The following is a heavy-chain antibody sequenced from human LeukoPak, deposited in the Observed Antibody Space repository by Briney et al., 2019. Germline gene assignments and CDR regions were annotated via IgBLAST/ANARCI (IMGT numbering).Heavy chain of an antibody. CDR3: ARDPYYYDSSGYEFGAFDI. Sequence: GGSLRLSCAASGFTFDDYAMHWVRQTPGKGLEWVSGISWNSGSIGYADSVKGRFTISRDNAKNSLYLQMNSLRVEDTAVYFCARDPYYYDSSGYEFGAFDIWGQGTTVTVSS. CDR1: GFTFDDYA. V-gene: IGHV3-9*01. D-gene: IGHD3-22*01. J-gene: IGHJ3*02. CDR2: ISWNSGSI.